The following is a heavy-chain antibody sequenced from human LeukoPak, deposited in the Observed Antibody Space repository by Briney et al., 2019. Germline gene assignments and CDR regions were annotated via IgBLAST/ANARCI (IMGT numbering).Heavy chain of an antibody. Sequence: ASVKVSCKASGYTFTGYYMHWVRQAPAQGLEWMGWISAYNGNTNYAQKLQGRVTMTTDTSTSTAYMELRSLRSDDTAVYYCARDSPSNIVGATTWFDPWGQGTLVTVSS. CDR2: ISAYNGNT. D-gene: IGHD1-26*01. CDR3: ARDSPSNIVGATTWFDP. CDR1: GYTFTGYY. J-gene: IGHJ5*02. V-gene: IGHV1-18*04.